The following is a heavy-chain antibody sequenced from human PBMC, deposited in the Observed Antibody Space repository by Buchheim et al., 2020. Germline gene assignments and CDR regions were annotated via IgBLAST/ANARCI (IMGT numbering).Heavy chain of an antibody. Sequence: EVRLVESGGGLVQPGGSLRLSCAASGFTFSAFWMHWVRQAPGKGPVWVSRIHGNGRSTDYADSVKGRFTISRDNAKNTPYLQMDSLRAEDTAVYYCARDPMIEGNYWGQGTL. J-gene: IGHJ4*02. D-gene: IGHD3-22*01. CDR3: ARDPMIEGNY. CDR2: IHGNGRST. CDR1: GFTFSAFW. V-gene: IGHV3-74*01.